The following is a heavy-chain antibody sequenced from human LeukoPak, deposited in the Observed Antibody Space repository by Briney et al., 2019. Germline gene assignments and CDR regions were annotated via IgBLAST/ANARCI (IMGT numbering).Heavy chain of an antibody. CDR1: GYTFTSYD. V-gene: IGHV1-8*03. CDR3: AEGSGLRGAFDI. D-gene: IGHD3-10*01. Sequence: ASVKVSCKASGYTFTSYDINWVRQAPGQGLEWMGWMNTNSGNTGYAQKFQGRVTITRNTSISTAYMELSSLRSEDAAVYYCAEGSGLRGAFDIWGQGTMVTVSS. J-gene: IGHJ3*02. CDR2: MNTNSGNT.